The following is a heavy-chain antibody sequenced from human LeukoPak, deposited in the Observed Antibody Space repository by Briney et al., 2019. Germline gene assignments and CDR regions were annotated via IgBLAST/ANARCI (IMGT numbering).Heavy chain of an antibody. CDR2: INPDGSTI. CDR1: GFTFSNYW. CDR3: ATAGNYRFDY. J-gene: IGHJ4*02. V-gene: IGHV3-74*01. Sequence: AGGSLRLSCAASGFTFSNYWVHWVRQAPGKGLVWVSRINPDGSTINYAASVKGRFTISRDNAKNTLYLQMNSLRAEDTAVYYCATAGNYRFDYWGQGTLVTVSS. D-gene: IGHD1-7*01.